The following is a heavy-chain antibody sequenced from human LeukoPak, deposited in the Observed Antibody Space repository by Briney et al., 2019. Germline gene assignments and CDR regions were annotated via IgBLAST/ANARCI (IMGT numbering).Heavy chain of an antibody. Sequence: SETLSLTCTVPGDSVSSGRSYWCYYWSWIRQPPGKGLEWIGYIYYTGSTNYNPSLKSRVTISVDTSRNQFSLKLSSVTAADTAAYYCARGPHCSSTSCYSEYFHHWGQGTLVTVSS. D-gene: IGHD2-2*01. CDR3: ARGPHCSSTSCYSEYFHH. CDR1: GDSVSSGRSYWCYY. CDR2: IYYTGST. V-gene: IGHV4-61*01. J-gene: IGHJ1*01.